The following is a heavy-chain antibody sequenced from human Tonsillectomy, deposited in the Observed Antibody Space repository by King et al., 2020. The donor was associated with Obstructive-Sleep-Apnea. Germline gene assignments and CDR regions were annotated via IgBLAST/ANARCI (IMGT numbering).Heavy chain of an antibody. J-gene: IGHJ4*02. Sequence: VQLVESGGGVVQPGRSLRLSCAASGFMFGSYGMPWVRQAPARGLDWVAAISYDGSKTYYSDSVKGRFTISRDNSKNTIYLHMNSLRPEDTAIYYCARDIGHDNSGPPWDWGQGTLVAVAS. CDR2: ISYDGSKT. CDR1: GFMFGSYG. D-gene: IGHD3-22*01. CDR3: ARDIGHDNSGPPWD. V-gene: IGHV3-30*01.